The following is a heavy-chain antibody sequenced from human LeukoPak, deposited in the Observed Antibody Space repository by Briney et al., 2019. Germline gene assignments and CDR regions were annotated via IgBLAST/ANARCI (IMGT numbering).Heavy chain of an antibody. Sequence: GGSLRLSCAASGFTVSTNYMSWVRQAPGKGLEWVSVISSGGTPYYANSVKGRFTISRDSSENTLYLHMHSLRAEDTAVYYCARGGAGYAFDYWGQGTLVTVSS. V-gene: IGHV3-66*02. D-gene: IGHD5-12*01. CDR1: GFTVSTNY. J-gene: IGHJ4*02. CDR2: ISSGGTP. CDR3: ARGGAGYAFDY.